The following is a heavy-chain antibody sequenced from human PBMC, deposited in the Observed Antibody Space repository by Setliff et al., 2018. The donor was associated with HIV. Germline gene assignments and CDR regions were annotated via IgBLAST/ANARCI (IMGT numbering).Heavy chain of an antibody. Sequence: SETLSLTCTVSGGSISSGDYYWSWIRQPPGKGLEWIGNIYDSESTYYNPSLKSRVTISVDTSKNHFSLKLNSVTAADTAVFYCARDRTGGTFDIWGQGTMVTVSS. CDR3: ARDRTGGTFDI. CDR1: GGSISSGDYY. V-gene: IGHV4-30-4*08. CDR2: IYDSEST. D-gene: IGHD3-16*01. J-gene: IGHJ3*02.